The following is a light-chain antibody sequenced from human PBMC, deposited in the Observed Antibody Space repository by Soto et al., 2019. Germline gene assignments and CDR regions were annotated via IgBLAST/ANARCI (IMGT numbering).Light chain of an antibody. CDR1: SSDVGGYNY. J-gene: IGLJ2*01. CDR3: SSYTSSITQVV. Sequence: QSVLTQPASVSGSPGQSITISCTGTSSDVGGYNYVSWYQQHPGKAPKLMIYDVSNRPSEVSNRFSGSKSGNTASLTISGLQAEDEADYYFSSYTSSITQVVFGGWTKLTVL. V-gene: IGLV2-14*01. CDR2: DVS.